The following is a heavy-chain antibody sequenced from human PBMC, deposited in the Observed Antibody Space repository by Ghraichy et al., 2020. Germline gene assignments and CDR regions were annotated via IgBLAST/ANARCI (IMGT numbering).Heavy chain of an antibody. CDR1: EFTFSSYA. CDR3: AKEGPLRVVRGWLFSFYY. V-gene: IGHV3-23*01. J-gene: IGHJ4*02. D-gene: IGHD3-10*01. CDR2: ISDNGDST. Sequence: LSLTCAASEFTFSSYAMSWVRQAPGKGLEWVSTISDNGDSTYYADSVKGRFTISRDNSKNTLYLQMNSLRAEDTAVYYCAKEGPLRVVRGWLFSFYYCCPRALVTVP.